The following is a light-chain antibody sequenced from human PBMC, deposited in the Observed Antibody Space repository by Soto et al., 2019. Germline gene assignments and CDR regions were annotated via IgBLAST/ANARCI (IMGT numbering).Light chain of an antibody. CDR3: QQYNKWPLT. Sequence: EIVMTQSPFTLSVSPGDRATLSCTASQSVNNNVARYQQKPGHTPRLLIYSASLGATGTPARFSGSGSGSDFTLTISSLQSEDFAVYYCQQYNKWPLTFGPGTKVDIK. CDR1: QSVNNN. V-gene: IGKV3-15*01. CDR2: SAS. J-gene: IGKJ3*01.